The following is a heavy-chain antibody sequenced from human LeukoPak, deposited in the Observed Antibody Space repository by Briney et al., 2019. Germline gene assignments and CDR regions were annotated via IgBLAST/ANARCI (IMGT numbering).Heavy chain of an antibody. CDR3: ARHNNEPYCSSTSCYPYYFDY. V-gene: IGHV4-61*01. Sequence: ETLSLTCTVSGGSVSSGSYYWSWIRQPPGTGLEWIGYIYYSGSTNYNPSLKSRVTISVDTSKNQFSLKLSSVTAADTAVYYCARHNNEPYCSSTSCYPYYFDYWGQGTLVTVSS. J-gene: IGHJ4*02. CDR2: IYYSGST. CDR1: GGSVSSGSYY. D-gene: IGHD2-2*01.